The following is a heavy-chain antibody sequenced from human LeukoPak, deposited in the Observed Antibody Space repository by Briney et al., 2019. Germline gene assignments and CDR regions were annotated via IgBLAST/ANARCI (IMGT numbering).Heavy chain of an antibody. CDR3: ARGGTVPAVTGYFDL. D-gene: IGHD2-2*01. V-gene: IGHV4-34*01. CDR1: GGSFTGYY. CDR2: INHTGST. Sequence: SETLSLTCAVYGGSFTGYYWSWIRKPPGKGLDWIGEINHTGSTKYNPTLKSRVTISVDTSKKPFSLKLSSVTAADTAVYYCARGGTVPAVTGYFDLWGRGTLVTVSS. J-gene: IGHJ2*01.